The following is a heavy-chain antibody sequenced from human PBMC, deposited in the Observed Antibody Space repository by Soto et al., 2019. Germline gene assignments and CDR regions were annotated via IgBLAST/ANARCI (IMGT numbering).Heavy chain of an antibody. Sequence: XGPTQVNPTPTLTLTGTFSVFSLSTTGVGVRWIRRPPGKALEWLALIYWHDDKRYSPSLKSRLTITKNTSKNQVVLTMTNMDPVDTATYYCAHRGGAAAGLYYFDSWGQGALVTVS. V-gene: IGHV2-5*01. D-gene: IGHD6-13*01. CDR1: VFSLSTTGVG. CDR3: AHRGGAAAGLYYFDS. CDR2: IYWHDDK. J-gene: IGHJ4*02.